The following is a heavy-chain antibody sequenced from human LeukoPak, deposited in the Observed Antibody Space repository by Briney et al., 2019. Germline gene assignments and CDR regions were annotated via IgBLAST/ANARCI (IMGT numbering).Heavy chain of an antibody. J-gene: IGHJ5*02. CDR2: IYYSGST. Sequence: PSETLSLTCAVSGGSISSNSYYWGWIRQPPGKGLEWIGSIYYSGSTYYNPSLKSRVTISVDTSKNQFSLKLSSVTAADTAVYYCARQHKYGGNALDPWGQGTLVTVSS. CDR1: GGSISSNSYY. V-gene: IGHV4-39*01. D-gene: IGHD4-23*01. CDR3: ARQHKYGGNALDP.